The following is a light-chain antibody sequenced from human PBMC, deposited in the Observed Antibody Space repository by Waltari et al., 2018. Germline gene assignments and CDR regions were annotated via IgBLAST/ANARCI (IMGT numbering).Light chain of an antibody. V-gene: IGLV1-40*01. CDR3: QSYDTSLSGSRV. Sequence: QSVLTQPPSVSGAPGQRVTISCTGSNSNLGAGYDVQWYQQLPGTAPKLLIYANTNRPSGVRDRFSGSKSGTSASLAITGLQAEDEADYYCQSYDTSLSGSRVFGGGTKLTVL. CDR2: ANT. J-gene: IGLJ2*01. CDR1: NSNLGAGYD.